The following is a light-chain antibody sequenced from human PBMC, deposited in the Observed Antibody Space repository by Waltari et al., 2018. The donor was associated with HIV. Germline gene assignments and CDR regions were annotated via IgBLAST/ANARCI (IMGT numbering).Light chain of an antibody. CDR3: CSYAGDSTPYV. Sequence: QSALTQPASVSGSPGQSITISCTGTSSDVGNYNLVSWFQQHPGKAPKVIIYGVTKLPSGLSNRCSCSKSGNTASLTISGLQAEDEADYYCCSYAGDSTPYVFGSGTKVTVL. J-gene: IGLJ1*01. CDR1: SSDVGNYNL. V-gene: IGLV2-23*02. CDR2: GVT.